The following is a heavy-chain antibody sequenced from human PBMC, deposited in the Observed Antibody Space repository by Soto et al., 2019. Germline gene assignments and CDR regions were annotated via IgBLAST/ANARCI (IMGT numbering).Heavy chain of an antibody. D-gene: IGHD2-21*01. CDR1: GGSISSGGYY. Sequence: QVQLQESGPGLVKPSQTLFLTCTVSGGSISSGGYYWSWIRQHPGKGLEWIGYIYYSGSTYYNPSLTSRVTISIDTSKNQFSLKLRSVTAADTAVYYCARLQVVMAEGTFDYWRQGTLVTVSS. CDR3: ARLQVVMAEGTFDY. J-gene: IGHJ4*02. V-gene: IGHV4-31*03. CDR2: IYYSGST.